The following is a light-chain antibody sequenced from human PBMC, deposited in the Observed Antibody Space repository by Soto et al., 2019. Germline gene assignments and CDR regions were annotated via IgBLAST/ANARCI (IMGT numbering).Light chain of an antibody. CDR3: QSYDSSLSGSL. CDR2: GNN. J-gene: IGLJ3*02. CDR1: SSNIGAPYD. V-gene: IGLV1-40*01. Sequence: QSVLTQPPSVPGAPGQRVTISCTGSSSNIGAPYDVHWYQMLPGTAPKLLIYGNNNRPSGVPDRFSGSKSGTSASLAITGLQADDEADYYCQSYDSSLSGSLFGGGTKLTVL.